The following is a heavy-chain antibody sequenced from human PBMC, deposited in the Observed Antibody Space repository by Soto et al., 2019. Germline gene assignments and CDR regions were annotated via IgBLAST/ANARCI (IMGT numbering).Heavy chain of an antibody. J-gene: IGHJ4*02. CDR2: ILKDGSEQ. D-gene: IGHD3-10*01. V-gene: IGHV3-7*03. Sequence: EVQLVESGGGLVQPGGSLRLSCADSGFTFSNYWMTWVRKAPGKGLEWVANILKDGSEQSYVDSVKGRFTISRDNAKRSLYLEMNSLRVEDTAMYYCAIEWGGLGYWGQGTLVTVSS. CDR1: GFTFSNYW. CDR3: AIEWGGLGY.